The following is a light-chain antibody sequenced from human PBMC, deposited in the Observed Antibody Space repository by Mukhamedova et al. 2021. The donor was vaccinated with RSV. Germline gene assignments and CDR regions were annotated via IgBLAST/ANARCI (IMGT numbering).Light chain of an antibody. V-gene: IGKV1-17*01. Sequence: WYQRRVHGKAPKRLIYAASSLQSGVPSRFSGSGSGTEFTLTISSLQPEDFATYYCLQHGSDPLTFGGGNRVEIK. CDR2: AAS. J-gene: IGKJ4*01. CDR3: LQHGSDPLT.